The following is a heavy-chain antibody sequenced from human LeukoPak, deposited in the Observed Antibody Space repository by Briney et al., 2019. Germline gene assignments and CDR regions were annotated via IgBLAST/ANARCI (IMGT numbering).Heavy chain of an antibody. CDR1: GFTFSSYW. CDR3: ARDVWTGVAVSDY. Sequence: GGSLRLSCVASGFTFSSYWMTWVRRAPGKGLEWLANIKEDGSIQYYLDSVRGRFTISRDNAKTSVYLQLNSLRADDTAVYYCARDVWTGVAVSDYWGQGTLVTVSS. J-gene: IGHJ4*02. D-gene: IGHD6-19*01. CDR2: IKEDGSIQ. V-gene: IGHV3-7*01.